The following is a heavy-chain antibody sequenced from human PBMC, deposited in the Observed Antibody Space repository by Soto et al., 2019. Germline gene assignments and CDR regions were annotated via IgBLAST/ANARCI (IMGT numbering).Heavy chain of an antibody. CDR3: ARGLGYSYGCFDY. CDR2: ISAYNGNT. CDR1: GYTFPSYG. Sequence: ASVKVSCNASGYTFPSYGISWVRQAPGQGLEWMGWISAYNGNTNYAQKLQGRVTMTRDTSTSTVYMELSSLRSEDTAVYYCARGLGYSYGCFDYWGQGTLVTVSS. V-gene: IGHV1-18*01. D-gene: IGHD5-18*01. J-gene: IGHJ4*02.